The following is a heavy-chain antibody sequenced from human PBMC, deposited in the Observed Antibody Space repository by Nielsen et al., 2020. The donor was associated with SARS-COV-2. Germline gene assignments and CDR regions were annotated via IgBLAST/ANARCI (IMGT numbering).Heavy chain of an antibody. D-gene: IGHD6-19*01. CDR2: ISVSGDIT. CDR3: ANPWGSGWFYFDN. CDR1: GFSFSSFA. V-gene: IGHV3-23*01. Sequence: LKISCAASGFSFSSFAMSWVRQAPGKGLEWVSGISVSGDITYYADSVKGRFTISRDNAKNALYLQMSSLRAEDTAEYYCANPWGSGWFYFDNWGQGTLVTVSA. J-gene: IGHJ4*02.